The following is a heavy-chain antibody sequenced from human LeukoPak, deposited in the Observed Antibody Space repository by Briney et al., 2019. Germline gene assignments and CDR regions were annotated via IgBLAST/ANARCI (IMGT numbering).Heavy chain of an antibody. D-gene: IGHD6-13*01. CDR1: GDSVSRNSAT. CDR3: ARGRGNSWSFFDC. CDR2: TYYRSKWYN. V-gene: IGHV6-1*01. J-gene: IGHJ4*02. Sequence: SQTLSLTCAISGDSVSRNSATWNWIRQSPARGLEWLGRTYYRSKWYNDYAVSVKSRITINPDTSKNQFSLQLNSVTPEDTAVYFYARGRGNSWSFFDCWGQGTLVTVSS.